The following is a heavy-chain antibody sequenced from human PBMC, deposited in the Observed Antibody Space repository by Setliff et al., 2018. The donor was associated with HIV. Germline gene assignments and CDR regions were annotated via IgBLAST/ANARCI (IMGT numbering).Heavy chain of an antibody. J-gene: IGHJ4*02. CDR2: ISWDGGST. CDR1: GFTFDDYA. D-gene: IGHD1-1*01. V-gene: IGHV3-43D*03. Sequence: GGSLRLSCAASGFTFDDYAMHWARQAPGKGLEWVSLISWDGGSTYYADSVKGRFTISRDNSKNSLYLQMNSLRAEDTALYYCAKDIGGEETGTLDYWGQGTLVTVSS. CDR3: AKDIGGEETGTLDY.